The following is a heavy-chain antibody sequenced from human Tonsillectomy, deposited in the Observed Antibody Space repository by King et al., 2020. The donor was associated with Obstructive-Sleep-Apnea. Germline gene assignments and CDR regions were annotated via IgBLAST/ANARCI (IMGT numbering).Heavy chain of an antibody. CDR2: IYYSGST. CDR1: GGSISSYY. Sequence: VQLQESGPGLVKPSETLSLTCTVSGGSISSYYWSWIRQPPGKGLEWIGYIYYSGSTNYNPSLKSRVTISVDTSKNQFSLQLSSVTAADTAAYYCARGFIAAAGRFDYWGQGTLVTVSS. V-gene: IGHV4-59*01. D-gene: IGHD6-13*01. J-gene: IGHJ4*02. CDR3: ARGFIAAAGRFDY.